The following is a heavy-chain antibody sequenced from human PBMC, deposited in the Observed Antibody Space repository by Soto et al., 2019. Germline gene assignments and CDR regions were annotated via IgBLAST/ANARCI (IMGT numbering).Heavy chain of an antibody. CDR1: GFTFSGHW. V-gene: IGHV3-74*01. Sequence: GGSLRLSCAASGFTFSGHWMHWVRQAPGKGLAWVSRIKSDGRSTSYADSVKGRFTVSRDNAKNTLYLQMNSLRAEDTAVYYCARSDWFDPWGQGTLVTVSS. CDR3: ARSDWFDP. J-gene: IGHJ5*02. CDR2: IKSDGRST.